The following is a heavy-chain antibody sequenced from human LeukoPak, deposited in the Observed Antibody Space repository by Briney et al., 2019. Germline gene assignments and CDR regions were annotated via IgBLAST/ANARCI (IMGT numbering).Heavy chain of an antibody. D-gene: IGHD3-3*01. Sequence: WLALIYWDDDKRYSPSLKSRLTITKDPSKNQVVLTMTNMDPVDTATYYCAHIKGYYTPFDYWGQGTLVTVSS. J-gene: IGHJ4*02. CDR3: AHIKGYYTPFDY. V-gene: IGHV2-5*02. CDR2: IYWDDDK.